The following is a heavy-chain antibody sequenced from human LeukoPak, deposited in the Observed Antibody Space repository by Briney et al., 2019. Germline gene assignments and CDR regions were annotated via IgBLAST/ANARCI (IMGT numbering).Heavy chain of an antibody. CDR3: ARDTVVVVPTAVSRYFAY. Sequence: PSETLSLTCTVSGDSISSSSYYWGWIRQPPEKGLEWIGSMYYSGSTYYNPSLKSRVTISVDMSKNQLSLKLSSVTAADTAVYYCARDTVVVVPTAVSRYFAYWGQGTLATVSS. CDR2: MYYSGST. D-gene: IGHD2-2*01. V-gene: IGHV4-39*07. J-gene: IGHJ4*02. CDR1: GDSISSSSYY.